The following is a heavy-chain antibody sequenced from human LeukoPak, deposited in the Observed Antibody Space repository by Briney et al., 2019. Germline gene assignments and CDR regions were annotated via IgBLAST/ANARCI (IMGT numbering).Heavy chain of an antibody. D-gene: IGHD6-13*01. Sequence: SETLSLTCTVSGGSISSGSYYWSWIRQPAGKGLEWIGRIYTSGSTNYNPSLKSRVTISVDTSKNQFSLKLSSVTAADTAVYYCARAGTVLSPWGQGTLVTVSS. CDR2: IYTSGST. V-gene: IGHV4-61*02. CDR1: GGSISSGSYY. CDR3: ARAGTVLSP. J-gene: IGHJ5*02.